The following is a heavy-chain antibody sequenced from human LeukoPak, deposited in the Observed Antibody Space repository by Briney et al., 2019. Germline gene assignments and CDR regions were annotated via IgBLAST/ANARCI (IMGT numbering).Heavy chain of an antibody. J-gene: IGHJ5*02. CDR3: ARDRNVFWPYTGEYNWFDP. D-gene: IGHD3-16*01. CDR2: INPNSGGT. CDR1: GYTFTGYY. Sequence: ASVKVSCKASGYTFTGYYMHWVRQAPGQGLEWMGWINPNSGGTNYAQKFQGGVTMTRDTSISTAYMELSRLRSDDTAVYYCARDRNVFWPYTGEYNWFDPWGQGTLVTVSS. V-gene: IGHV1-2*02.